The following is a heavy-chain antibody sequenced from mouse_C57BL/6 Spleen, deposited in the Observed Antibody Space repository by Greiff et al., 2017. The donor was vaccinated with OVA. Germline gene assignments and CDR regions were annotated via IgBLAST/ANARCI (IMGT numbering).Heavy chain of an antibody. Sequence: EVKLQESGPGLVKPSQSLSLTCSVTGYSITSGYYWNWIRQFPGNKLEWMGYISYDGSNNYNPSLKNRISITRDTSKNQFFLKLNSVTTEDTATYYCARDGLLYFDYWGQGTTLTVSS. CDR1: GYSITSGYY. J-gene: IGHJ2*01. CDR2: ISYDGSN. D-gene: IGHD6-1*01. V-gene: IGHV3-6*01. CDR3: ARDGLLYFDY.